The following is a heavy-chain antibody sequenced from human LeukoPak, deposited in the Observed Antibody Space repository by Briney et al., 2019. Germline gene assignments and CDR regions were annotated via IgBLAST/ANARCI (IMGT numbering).Heavy chain of an antibody. CDR1: GYTFTSYG. CDR3: ARVSFLYGTREKSYFDY. V-gene: IGHV1-18*01. Sequence: GESLKISCKASGYTFTSYGTSWVRQAPGQGLEWMGWISAYNGNTNYAQKLQGRVTMTTDTSTSTAYMELRSLRSDDTAVYYCARVSFLYGTREKSYFDYWGQGTLVTVSS. CDR2: ISAYNGNT. J-gene: IGHJ4*02. D-gene: IGHD2/OR15-2a*01.